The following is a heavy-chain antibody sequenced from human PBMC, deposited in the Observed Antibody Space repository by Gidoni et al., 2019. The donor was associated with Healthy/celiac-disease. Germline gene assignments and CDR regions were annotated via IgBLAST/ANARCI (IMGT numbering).Heavy chain of an antibody. V-gene: IGHV3-23*01. Sequence: EVQLLESGGGLVQPGGSLGLSCAPSGFPFSSYAMSWVRQAPGKGLEWVSAISGSGGSTYYADSVKGRFTISRDNSKNTLYLQMNSLRAEDTAVYYCAKDPSIVVVIADHFDYWGQGTLVTVSS. CDR3: AKDPSIVVVIADHFDY. CDR2: ISGSGGST. D-gene: IGHD2-21*01. CDR1: GFPFSSYA. J-gene: IGHJ4*02.